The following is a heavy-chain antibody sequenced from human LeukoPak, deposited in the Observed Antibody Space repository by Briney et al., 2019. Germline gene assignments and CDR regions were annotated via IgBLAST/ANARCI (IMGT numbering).Heavy chain of an antibody. CDR3: VKDRGLRNQWLQLTYDS. CDR2: ISWNSVNI. D-gene: IGHD5-24*01. J-gene: IGHJ4*02. CDR1: GFTLDDYA. V-gene: IGHV3-9*01. Sequence: PGGSLRLSCAASGFTLDDYAKHWVRQAPGKGLEWVSGISWNSVNIGYEDSVKGRFTISRDNAKNSLYLQMHSLRPEDTALYYCVKDRGLRNQWLQLTYDSWGQGTLVTVPS.